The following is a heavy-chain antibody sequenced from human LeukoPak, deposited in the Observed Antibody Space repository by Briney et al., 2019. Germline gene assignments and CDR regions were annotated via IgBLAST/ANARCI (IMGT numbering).Heavy chain of an antibody. V-gene: IGHV1-2*02. CDR1: GYTFTGYY. CDR2: INPNSGGT. Sequence: ASVKVSCKASGYTFTGYYMHWVRQAPGQGLEWMGWINPNSGGTNYAQKFQGRVTMTRGTSISTAYMELSRLRSDDTAVYYCARGPYDYVWGSYQFSYYFDYWGQGTLVTVSS. D-gene: IGHD3-16*02. CDR3: ARGPYDYVWGSYQFSYYFDY. J-gene: IGHJ4*02.